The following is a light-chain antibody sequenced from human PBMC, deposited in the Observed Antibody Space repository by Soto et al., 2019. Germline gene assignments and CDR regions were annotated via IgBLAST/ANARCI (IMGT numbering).Light chain of an antibody. CDR1: QSISNY. CDR3: QKYAAAPKT. CDR2: AAS. V-gene: IGKV1-27*01. J-gene: IGKJ2*01. Sequence: DIQMTQSPSSLSASVGDRVTITCRASQSISNYLAWYQQKPGQVPKLLIYAASTLQSGVPSLFIGSGSGTDFPLTIRSRQPEDAASYYCQKYAAAPKTFGQGTKVEIK.